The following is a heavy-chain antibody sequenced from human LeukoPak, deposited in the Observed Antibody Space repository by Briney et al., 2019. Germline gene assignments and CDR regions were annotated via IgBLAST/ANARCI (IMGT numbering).Heavy chain of an antibody. V-gene: IGHV1-46*01. CDR2: INPSGGST. CDR1: GYTFTSYH. Sequence: ASVKVSCKASGYTFTSYHMHWVRQAPGQGLEWMGIINPSGGSTSYAQKFQGRVTMTRDMSTSTVYMELSSLRSEDTAVYYCARGRALGSPRGWFDPWGQGTLVTVSS. J-gene: IGHJ5*02. CDR3: ARGRALGSPRGWFDP.